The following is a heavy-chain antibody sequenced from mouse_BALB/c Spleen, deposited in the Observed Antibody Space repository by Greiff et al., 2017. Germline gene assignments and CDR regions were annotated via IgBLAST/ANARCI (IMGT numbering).Heavy chain of an antibody. Sequence: QVQLKESGAELVRPGVSVKISCKGSGYTFTDYAMHWVKQSHAKSLEWIGVISTYYGDASYNQKFKGKATMTVDKSSSTAYMELARLTSEDSAIYYCARRDYEGGFAYWGQGTLVTVSA. CDR2: ISTYYGDA. CDR1: GYTFTDYA. D-gene: IGHD2-4*01. CDR3: ARRDYEGGFAY. V-gene: IGHV1S137*01. J-gene: IGHJ3*01.